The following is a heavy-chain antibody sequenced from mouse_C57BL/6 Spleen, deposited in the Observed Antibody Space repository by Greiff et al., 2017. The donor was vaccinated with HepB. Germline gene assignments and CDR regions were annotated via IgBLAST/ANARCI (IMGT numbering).Heavy chain of an antibody. D-gene: IGHD4-1*01. CDR2: IHPNSGST. Sequence: QVQLKQPGAELVKPGASVKLSCKASGYTFTSYWMHWVKQRPGQGLEWIGMIHPNSGSTNYNEKFKSKATLTVDKSSSTAYMQLSSLTSEDSAVYYCARGELGRGGGDYWGQGTTLTVSS. CDR1: GYTFTSYW. CDR3: ARGELGRGGGDY. J-gene: IGHJ2*01. V-gene: IGHV1-64*01.